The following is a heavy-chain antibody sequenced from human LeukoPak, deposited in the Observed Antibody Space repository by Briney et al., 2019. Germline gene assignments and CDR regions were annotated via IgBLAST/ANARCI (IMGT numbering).Heavy chain of an antibody. V-gene: IGHV5-51*01. CDR2: IYPGDSDT. Sequence: PGGSLRPSCKGSGYSFTSYWIGWVRQMPGKGLEWMGIIYPGDSDTRYSPSFQGQVTISADKSISTAYLQWSSLKASDTAMYYCARHRKGYCSGGSCYSNWFDPWGQGTLVTVSS. D-gene: IGHD2-15*01. CDR1: GYSFTSYW. CDR3: ARHRKGYCSGGSCYSNWFDP. J-gene: IGHJ5*02.